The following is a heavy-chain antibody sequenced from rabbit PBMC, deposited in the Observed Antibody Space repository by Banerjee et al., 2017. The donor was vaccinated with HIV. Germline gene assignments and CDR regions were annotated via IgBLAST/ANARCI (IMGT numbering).Heavy chain of an antibody. CDR1: GFDFSNCY. V-gene: IGHV1S7*01. J-gene: IGHJ4*01. D-gene: IGHD1-1*01. Sequence: QSLEESGGDLVKPGASLTLTCTASGFDFSNCYMSWVRQAPGKGLEWIGYIDPIFGSTYYANWVNGRFTISSDNAQNTLYLRLNSLTGADTATYFCARSDASSGGDYSYYFNLWGPGTLVTVS. CDR3: ARSDASSGGDYSYYFNL. CDR2: IDPIFGST.